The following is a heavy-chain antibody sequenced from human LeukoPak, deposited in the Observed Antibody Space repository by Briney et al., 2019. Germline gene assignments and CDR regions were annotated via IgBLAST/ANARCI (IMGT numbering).Heavy chain of an antibody. J-gene: IGHJ6*03. Sequence: ASVKVSCKASGYTFTGYYMHWVRQAPGQGLEWMGWINPNSGGTNYAQKFQGRVTMTRDTSISTAHMELSRLRSDDTAVYYCATMPSFYDYYYYMDVWGKGTTVTVSS. CDR2: INPNSGGT. CDR3: ATMPSFYDYYYYMDV. CDR1: GYTFTGYY. V-gene: IGHV1-2*02. D-gene: IGHD2-2*01.